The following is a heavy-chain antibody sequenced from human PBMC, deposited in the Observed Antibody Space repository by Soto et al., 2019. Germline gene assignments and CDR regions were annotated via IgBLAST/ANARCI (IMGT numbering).Heavy chain of an antibody. CDR2: IKTKTQGETT. V-gene: IGHV3-15*07. CDR3: TTGSVEGY. CDR1: GFSISSAW. J-gene: IGHJ4*02. D-gene: IGHD3-3*01. Sequence: EVQLVESGGGLVKPGGSLRLSCAASGFSISSAWMNWVRQAPGKGLEWVGRIKTKTQGETTDYPAPVKGRFTMSRDDSKNPLYLQMNSLKMEDTAVYYCTTGSVEGYWGQGTRVTVSS.